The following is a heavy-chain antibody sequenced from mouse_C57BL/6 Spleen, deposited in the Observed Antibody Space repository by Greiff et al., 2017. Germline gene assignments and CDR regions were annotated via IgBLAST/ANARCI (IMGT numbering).Heavy chain of an antibody. CDR3: AREMYYYCSSWWYFDV. Sequence: QVQLQQPGAELVKPGASVKMSCTASGYTFTSYWITWVKQRPGQGLEWIGDIYPGSGSTNYNEKFKSKATLTVDTSSSTAYMQLSSLTSEDSAVYYCAREMYYYCSSWWYFDVWGTGTTVTVSS. CDR1: GYTFTSYW. D-gene: IGHD1-1*01. V-gene: IGHV1-55*01. J-gene: IGHJ1*03. CDR2: IYPGSGST.